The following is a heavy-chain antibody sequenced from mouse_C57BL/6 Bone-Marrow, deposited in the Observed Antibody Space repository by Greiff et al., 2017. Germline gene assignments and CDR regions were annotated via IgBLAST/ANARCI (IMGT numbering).Heavy chain of an antibody. CDR1: GYTFTDYY. J-gene: IGHJ1*03. CDR2: INPYNGGT. V-gene: IGHV1-19*01. D-gene: IGHD1-1*01. CDR3: AREVITTRGWYFDV. Sequence: EVQLQQSGPVLVKPGASVKMSCKASGYTFTDYYMNWVKQSHGKSLEWIGVINPYNGGTSYNQKFKGKATLTVDKSSSTAYMELNSLTSEDSAVYYCAREVITTRGWYFDVWGTGTTVTVSS.